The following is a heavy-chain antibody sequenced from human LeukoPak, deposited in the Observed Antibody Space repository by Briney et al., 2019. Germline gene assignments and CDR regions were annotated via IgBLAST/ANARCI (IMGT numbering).Heavy chain of an antibody. CDR3: ARRGGVSIDI. CDR1: GYSFTRYW. D-gene: IGHD2-8*01. J-gene: IGHJ3*02. CDR2: IDPTDSYT. V-gene: IGHV5-10-1*01. Sequence: KSGEPLRISCKGSGYSFTRYWISWVRQMPGKGLEWMGRIDPTDSYTNYSPSFQGHVTSSADKSISTAYLQWGSLKASDTAMYYCARRGGVSIDIWGQGTMVTVSS.